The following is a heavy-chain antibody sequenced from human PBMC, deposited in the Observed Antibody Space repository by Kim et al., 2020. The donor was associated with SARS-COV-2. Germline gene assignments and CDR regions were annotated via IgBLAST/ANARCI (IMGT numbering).Heavy chain of an antibody. V-gene: IGHV3-7*01. CDR3: VRDLYGDLDY. J-gene: IGHJ4*02. D-gene: IGHD4-17*01. CDR2: IKQDGSEK. Sequence: GGSLRLSCAASGFSFSSYLMSWVRQAPGKGLEWVANIKQDGSEKNYVDSVEGRFTISRDNAKTSLYLQMNSLRAEDTAVYYCVRDLYGDLDYCGQGTLVTVSS. CDR1: GFSFSSYL.